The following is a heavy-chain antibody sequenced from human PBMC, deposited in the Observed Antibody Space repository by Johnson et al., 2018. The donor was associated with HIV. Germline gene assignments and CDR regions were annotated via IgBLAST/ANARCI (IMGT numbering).Heavy chain of an antibody. V-gene: IGHV3-9*01. D-gene: IGHD3-22*01. Sequence: QLVESGGGLVQPGRSLRLSCAASGFTFDDYAMHWVRQAPGKGLEWVSGISWNSGSIGYADSVKGRFTISRDNAKNSLYLQMNSLRAEDTALYYCARGYYDSSGYSPVAGAFDIWGQGTMVTVSS. CDR3: ARGYYDSSGYSPVAGAFDI. J-gene: IGHJ3*02. CDR2: ISWNSGSI. CDR1: GFTFDDYA.